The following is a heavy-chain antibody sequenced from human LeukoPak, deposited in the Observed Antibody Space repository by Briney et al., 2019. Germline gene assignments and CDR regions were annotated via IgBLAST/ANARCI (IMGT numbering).Heavy chain of an antibody. D-gene: IGHD6-13*01. CDR3: ASYSSTLRWYFDY. CDR1: GGSISSGTYY. V-gene: IGHV4-30-4*08. CDR2: IYYSGST. J-gene: IGHJ4*02. Sequence: SETLSLTCTVSGGSISSGTYYWSWIRQPPGKGLEWIGYIYYSGSTYYNPSLKSRVTISVDTSKNQFSLKLSSVTAADTAVYYCASYSSTLRWYFDYWGQGTLVTVSS.